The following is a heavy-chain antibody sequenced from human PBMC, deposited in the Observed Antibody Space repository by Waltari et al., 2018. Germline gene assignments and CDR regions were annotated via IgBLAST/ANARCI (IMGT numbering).Heavy chain of an antibody. CDR3: ARERSRDFDWLPNVLDV. D-gene: IGHD3-9*01. CDR1: GGSFRGHF. Sequence: QVQLQQGGAGLLKPSETLSLTCTVHGGSFRGHFWPWIRQAPGKGLGWLGEIDQRGSTHYNPSFRSRVTISVDTSKNQFSLQLNSVTAADTALYYCARERSRDFDWLPNVLDVWGLGTLVTVSS. J-gene: IGHJ3*01. CDR2: IDQRGST. V-gene: IGHV4-34*02.